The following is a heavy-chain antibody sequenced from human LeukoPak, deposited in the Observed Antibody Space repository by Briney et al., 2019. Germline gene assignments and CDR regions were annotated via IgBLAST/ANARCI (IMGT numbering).Heavy chain of an antibody. D-gene: IGHD5-12*01. J-gene: IGHJ3*02. CDR2: IQYDVSSE. CDR1: GFALGSYG. V-gene: IGHV3-30*02. Sequence: GGSLRLSCAASGFALGSYGMHWVRQAPGKGLEWVAFIQYDVSSEYYADSVKGRFTISRDNAKNSLYLQMNSLRAEDTAVYYCARVRDIVATMGNAFDIWGQGTMVTVSS. CDR3: ARVRDIVATMGNAFDI.